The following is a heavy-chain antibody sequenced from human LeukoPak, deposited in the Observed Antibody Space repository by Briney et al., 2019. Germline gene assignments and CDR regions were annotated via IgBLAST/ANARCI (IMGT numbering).Heavy chain of an antibody. J-gene: IGHJ4*02. Sequence: TSETLSLTCTVSGGSISSGTYYWSWIRQPAGKGLEWIGRIYTSGSTNYNPSLKSRVTISVDTSRNQFSLKLSSVTAADTAVYYCASFSSGWYWGADYFDYWGQGTLVTVSS. CDR2: IYTSGST. CDR3: ASFSSGWYWGADYFDY. CDR1: GGSISSGTYY. V-gene: IGHV4-61*02. D-gene: IGHD6-19*01.